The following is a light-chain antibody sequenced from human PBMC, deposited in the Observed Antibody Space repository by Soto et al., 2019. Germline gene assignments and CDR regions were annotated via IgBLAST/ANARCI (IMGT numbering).Light chain of an antibody. CDR3: QHYNNWPPWT. CDR1: QSVSSN. V-gene: IGKV3-15*01. Sequence: EIVMTQSPATLSVSLGERATLSCRASQSVSSNLAWYQQKPGQAPRLLIYGASTRATGIPARFSGSGSGTEFTLTISSLQSEDFAVYYCQHYNNWPPWTFDQGTKVEIK. CDR2: GAS. J-gene: IGKJ1*01.